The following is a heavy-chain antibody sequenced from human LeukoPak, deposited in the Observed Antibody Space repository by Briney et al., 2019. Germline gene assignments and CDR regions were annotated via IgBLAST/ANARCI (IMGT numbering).Heavy chain of an antibody. CDR2: INSDGSST. CDR3: ARLSPSIDYYGSGSYYSLPYYYYYGMDV. CDR1: GFTFSSYW. V-gene: IGHV3-74*01. Sequence: GGSLRLSCAASGFTFSSYWMHWVRQAPGKGLVWVSRINSDGSSTSYADSVKGRFTISRDNAKNTLYLQMNSLRAEDTAVYYCARLSPSIDYYGSGSYYSLPYYYYYGMDVWGQGTTVTVSS. J-gene: IGHJ6*02. D-gene: IGHD3-10*01.